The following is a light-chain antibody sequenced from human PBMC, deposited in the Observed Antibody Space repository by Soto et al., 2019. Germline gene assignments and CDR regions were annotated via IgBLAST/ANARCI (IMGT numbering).Light chain of an antibody. J-gene: IGKJ4*01. CDR1: QSVSNNY. Sequence: EIVLTQSPGTLSLSPGERATLSCRASQSVSNNYLAWYQQKPGQAPRLLIYGASKRATGIPDRISGSGSATDFTLTISRPEPEDFAVYFCQQSGSSPLTFGGGTKV. V-gene: IGKV3-20*01. CDR2: GAS. CDR3: QQSGSSPLT.